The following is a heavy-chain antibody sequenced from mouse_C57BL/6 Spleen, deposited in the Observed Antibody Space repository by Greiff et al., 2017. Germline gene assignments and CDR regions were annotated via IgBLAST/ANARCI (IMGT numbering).Heavy chain of an antibody. Sequence: DVKLVESGGGLVQPGGSLKLSCAASGFTFSDYYMYWVRQTPEKRLEWVAYISNGGGSTYYPDTVKGRFTISRDNAKNTLYLQMSRLKSEDTAMYYCARQGDYDGYYDAMDYWGQGTSVTVSS. D-gene: IGHD2-3*01. CDR3: ARQGDYDGYYDAMDY. CDR2: ISNGGGST. CDR1: GFTFSDYY. J-gene: IGHJ4*01. V-gene: IGHV5-12*01.